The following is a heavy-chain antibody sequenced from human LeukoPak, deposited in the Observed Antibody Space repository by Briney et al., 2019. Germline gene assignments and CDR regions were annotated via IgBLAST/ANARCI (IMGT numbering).Heavy chain of an antibody. D-gene: IGHD3-22*01. CDR3: ARLPYYYDSSGYYSDAFDI. CDR1: GGSISSSSYH. V-gene: IGHV4-39*01. CDR2: IYYSGST. J-gene: IGHJ3*02. Sequence: SETLSLTCTVSGGSISSSSYHWGWIRQPPGKGLEWIGSIYYSGSTYYNPSLKSRVTISVDTSKNQFSLKLSSVTAADTAVYYCARLPYYYDSSGYYSDAFDIWGQGTMVTVSS.